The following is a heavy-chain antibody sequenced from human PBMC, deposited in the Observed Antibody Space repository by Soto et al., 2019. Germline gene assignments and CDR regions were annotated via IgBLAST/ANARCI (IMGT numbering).Heavy chain of an antibody. Sequence: QVQLVQSGAEVKKPGSSVKVSCKASGGTFSSYAISWVRQAPGQGLEWMGGIIPIFGTANYAQKFQGRVTITADESTSTAYMELSSLRSEDTAVYYCARVGVVVVTAILGYYYGMDVWGQGTTDTVSS. V-gene: IGHV1-69*01. D-gene: IGHD2-21*02. CDR2: IIPIFGTA. J-gene: IGHJ6*02. CDR3: ARVGVVVVTAILGYYYGMDV. CDR1: GGTFSSYA.